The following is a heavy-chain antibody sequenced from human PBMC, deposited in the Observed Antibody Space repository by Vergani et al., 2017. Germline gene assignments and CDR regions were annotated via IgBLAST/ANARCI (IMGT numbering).Heavy chain of an antibody. CDR3: ARMGPIAAAGTHYYYYYMDV. J-gene: IGHJ6*03. V-gene: IGHV3-7*01. Sequence: VQLVESGGGLVQPGGSLRLSCAASGFTFSSYWMSWVRQAPGKGLEWVANIKQDGSEKYYVDSVKGRFTISRDNAKNSLYLQMNSLRAEDTAVYYCARMGPIAAAGTHYYYYYMDVWGKGTTVTVSS. CDR2: IKQDGSEK. D-gene: IGHD6-13*01. CDR1: GFTFSSYW.